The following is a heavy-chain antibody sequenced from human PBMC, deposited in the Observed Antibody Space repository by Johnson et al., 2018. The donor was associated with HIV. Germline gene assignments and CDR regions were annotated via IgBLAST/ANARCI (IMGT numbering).Heavy chain of an antibody. CDR3: ARDRGVRGAHDGFDI. CDR2: IKSTTDGATT. D-gene: IGHD3-10*01. CDR1: GFTFSTFA. J-gene: IGHJ3*02. V-gene: IGHV3-15*05. Sequence: VQLVESGGGLVQPGGSLRLSCVASGFTFSTFAISWVRQAPGQGLEWVGRIKSTTDGATTDYAAPVKGRVPISRDDSKNTLYLQMNSLRAEDTALYYCARDRGVRGAHDGFDIWGQGTMVTVS.